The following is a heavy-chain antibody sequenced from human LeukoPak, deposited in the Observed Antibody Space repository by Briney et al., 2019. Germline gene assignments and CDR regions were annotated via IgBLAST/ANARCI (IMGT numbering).Heavy chain of an antibody. CDR1: GFTFSSYG. J-gene: IGHJ4*02. CDR2: IWYDGSNK. D-gene: IGHD3-10*01. V-gene: IGHV3-33*01. Sequence: GTSLRLSCAASGFTFSSYGMHWVRAAPGKVLECLAVIWYDGSNKYYADSVKGLFTISRDNSKNTLYLQMDSLRAEDTSVYYCARDPYYYGSGIWGYFDYWGQGTLVSVSS. CDR3: ARDPYYYGSGIWGYFDY.